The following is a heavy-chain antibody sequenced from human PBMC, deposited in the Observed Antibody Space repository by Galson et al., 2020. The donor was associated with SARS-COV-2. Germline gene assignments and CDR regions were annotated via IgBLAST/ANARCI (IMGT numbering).Heavy chain of an antibody. Sequence: SETLSLTCTVSVGSISSGDHFWSWIRQPPGQGMQWIGYIYYSGSAYYNPSLQSQLTISIDTSKNQFSLIVNSVTPADTAMYYCARAGYGGNSVDALDIWGQGAMVTVSS. V-gene: IGHV4-30-4*08. D-gene: IGHD4-17*01. CDR2: IYYSGSA. J-gene: IGHJ3*02. CDR3: ARAGYGGNSVDALDI. CDR1: VGSISSGDHF.